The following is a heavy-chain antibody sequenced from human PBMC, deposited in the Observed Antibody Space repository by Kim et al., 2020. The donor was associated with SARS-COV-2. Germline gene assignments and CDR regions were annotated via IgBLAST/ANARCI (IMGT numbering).Heavy chain of an antibody. CDR2: ISGSGGST. J-gene: IGHJ4*02. D-gene: IGHD3-9*01. CDR3: AKDAVNIGFDCLFPFDY. Sequence: GGSLRLSCAASGFTFSSYAMSWVRQAPGKGLEWVSAISGSGGSTYYADSVKGRFTISRDTSKNTLYLQMNRLRAEDTAVYYCAKDAVNIGFDCLFPFDYWGQGTLVTVSS. V-gene: IGHV3-23*01. CDR1: GFTFSSYA.